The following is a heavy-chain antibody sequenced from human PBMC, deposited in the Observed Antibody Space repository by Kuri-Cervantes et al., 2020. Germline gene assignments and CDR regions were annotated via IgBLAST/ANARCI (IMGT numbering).Heavy chain of an antibody. J-gene: IGHJ4*02. CDR1: GFTFSSYA. Sequence: GGSLRLSCAASGFTFSSYAMSWVRQAPGKGPEWVSAISGSGGSTYYADSVKGRFTISRDNAKNSLYLQMNSLRAEDTALYYCARRISGDHYSFDYWGQGTLVTVSS. D-gene: IGHD4-17*01. CDR2: ISGSGGST. V-gene: IGHV3-23*01. CDR3: ARRISGDHYSFDY.